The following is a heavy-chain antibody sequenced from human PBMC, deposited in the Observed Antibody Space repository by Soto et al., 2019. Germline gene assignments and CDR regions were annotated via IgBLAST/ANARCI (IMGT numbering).Heavy chain of an antibody. J-gene: IGHJ6*02. CDR3: ARVAPNYSYAMDV. D-gene: IGHD5-12*01. CDR2: IYSAGST. CDR1: GFAVSSNY. V-gene: IGHV3-66*01. Sequence: EVQLVESGGGLVQPGGSLSLSCAASGFAVSSNYMSWVRQAPSKGLEWVSFIYSAGSTYYAGSVKGRFTISRDTSKNTLYLQMNSLRAEDTAVYYCARVAPNYSYAMDVWGQGTTVTVSS.